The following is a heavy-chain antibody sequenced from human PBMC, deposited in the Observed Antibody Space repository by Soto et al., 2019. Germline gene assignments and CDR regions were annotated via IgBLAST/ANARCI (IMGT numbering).Heavy chain of an antibody. CDR2: IYYSGST. Sequence: SETLSLTCTVSGGSISSYYWSCNRQPPGRGLAWIGYIYYSGSTNYNPSLKSRVTISVDTSKNQFSLKLSSVTAADTAVYYCARELRYSGYDHRFDPWGQGTLVTVS. CDR3: ARELRYSGYDHRFDP. J-gene: IGHJ5*02. CDR1: GGSISSYY. D-gene: IGHD5-12*01. V-gene: IGHV4-59*01.